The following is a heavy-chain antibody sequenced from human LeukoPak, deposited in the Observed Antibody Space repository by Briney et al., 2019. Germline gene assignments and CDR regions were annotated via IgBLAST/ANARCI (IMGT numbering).Heavy chain of an antibody. D-gene: IGHD5-12*01. CDR1: GFTFSSYE. Sequence: GGSLRLSCAASGFTFSSYEMNWVRQAPGKGLEWVSYISSSGSTIYYADSVKGRFTISRDNAKNSLYLQMNSLRAEDTAVYYCASSIKSGYDRKANWGYYYGMDVWGKGTTVTVSS. J-gene: IGHJ6*04. CDR2: ISSSGSTI. V-gene: IGHV3-48*03. CDR3: ASSIKSGYDRKANWGYYYGMDV.